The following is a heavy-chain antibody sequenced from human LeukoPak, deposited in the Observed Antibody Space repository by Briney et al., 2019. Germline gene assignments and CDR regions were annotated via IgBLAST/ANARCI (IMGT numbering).Heavy chain of an antibody. J-gene: IGHJ4*02. CDR1: GFTFSSYG. D-gene: IGHD6-19*01. CDR3: AGGLSSGCPSDY. CDR2: ISYDGSNK. V-gene: IGHV3-30*03. Sequence: GRSLRLSCAASGFTFSSYGMHWVRQAPGKGLQWVAVISYDGSNKYYADSVKGRFTISRDNSKNTLDLQMNSLRAEDTAVYYCAGGLSSGCPSDYWGQGTLVTVSS.